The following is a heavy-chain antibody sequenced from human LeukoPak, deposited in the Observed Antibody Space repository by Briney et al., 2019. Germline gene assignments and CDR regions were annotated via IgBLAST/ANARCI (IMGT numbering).Heavy chain of an antibody. V-gene: IGHV3-30*02. Sequence: PGGSLRLSCAASGFTFSSYGMHWVRQAPGKGLEWVAFIRYDGSNKYYADSVKGRFTISRDNSKNTLYLQMNSLRAEDTAVYYCAKDSPWTTVTCPLDYWGQGTLVTVSS. CDR3: AKDSPWTTVTCPLDY. CDR2: IRYDGSNK. J-gene: IGHJ4*02. CDR1: GFTFSSYG. D-gene: IGHD4-17*01.